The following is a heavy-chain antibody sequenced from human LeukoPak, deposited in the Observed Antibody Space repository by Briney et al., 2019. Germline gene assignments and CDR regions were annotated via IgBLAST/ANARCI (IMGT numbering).Heavy chain of an antibody. Sequence: GGSLRLSCAASGFTFSSYAMHWVRQAPGKGLEYVSAISNTGGSTYYANSVKGRFTISRDNSKNTLYLQMGSLRAEDMAVYYCATSDSYWGQGALVTVSS. V-gene: IGHV3-64*01. J-gene: IGHJ4*02. CDR2: ISNTGGST. D-gene: IGHD3-22*01. CDR1: GFTFSSYA. CDR3: ATSDSY.